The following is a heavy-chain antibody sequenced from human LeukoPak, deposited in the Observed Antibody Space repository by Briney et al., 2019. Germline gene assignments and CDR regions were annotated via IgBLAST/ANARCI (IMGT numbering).Heavy chain of an antibody. V-gene: IGHV3-30-3*01. CDR3: AGDGGYYDSSGINWFDP. D-gene: IGHD3-22*01. CDR2: ISYDGSNK. CDR1: GFTFSSYA. Sequence: PRGSLRLSCAASGFTFSSYAMHWVRQAPGNGLEWVAVISYDGSNKYYADSVKGRSTTPRDNPKATLYLQMNSLRGEDTAVYYCAGDGGYYDSSGINWFDPWGQGTLVTVSS. J-gene: IGHJ5*02.